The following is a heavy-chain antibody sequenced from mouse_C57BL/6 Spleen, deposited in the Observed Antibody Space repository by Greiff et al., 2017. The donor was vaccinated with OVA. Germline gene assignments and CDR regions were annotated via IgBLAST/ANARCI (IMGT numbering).Heavy chain of an antibody. D-gene: IGHD3-2*02. J-gene: IGHJ2*01. CDR1: GYAFSSYW. CDR3: ARLGQLRLRNYFDY. CDR2: IYPGDGDT. Sequence: QVQLQQSGAELVKPGASVKISCKASGYAFSSYWMNWVKQRPGKGLEWIGQIYPGDGDTNYNGKFKGKATLTADKSSSTAYMQLSSLTSEDSAVYFCARLGQLRLRNYFDYWGQGTTLTVSS. V-gene: IGHV1-80*01.